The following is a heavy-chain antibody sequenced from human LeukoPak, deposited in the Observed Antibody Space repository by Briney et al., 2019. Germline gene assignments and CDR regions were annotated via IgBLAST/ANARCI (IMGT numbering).Heavy chain of an antibody. J-gene: IGHJ4*02. CDR3: AKDKPIDY. CDR2: IYSDGSP. CDR1: GFTVSSNY. Sequence: GGSLRLSCAASGFTVSSNYMSWVRQAPGKGLEWVSVIYSDGSPFYADSVKGRFTISRDNSKNTVFLQMNTLRTEDTAVYFCAKDKPIDYWGQGTLVTVSS. V-gene: IGHV3-53*05. D-gene: IGHD1-14*01.